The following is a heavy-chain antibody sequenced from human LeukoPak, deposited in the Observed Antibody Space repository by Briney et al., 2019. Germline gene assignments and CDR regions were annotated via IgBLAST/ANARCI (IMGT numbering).Heavy chain of an antibody. CDR1: GYTFTSYG. D-gene: IGHD2-2*02. CDR2: ISAYNGNT. CDR3: ARGSDVVVPAAIMDV. V-gene: IGHV1-18*01. Sequence: GASVKVSCKASGYTFTSYGISWVRQAPGQGLEWMGWISAYNGNTNYAQKLQGRVTMTTDTSTSTAYMELRSLRSDDRAVYYCARGSDVVVPAAIMDVWGKGTTVTVSS. J-gene: IGHJ6*04.